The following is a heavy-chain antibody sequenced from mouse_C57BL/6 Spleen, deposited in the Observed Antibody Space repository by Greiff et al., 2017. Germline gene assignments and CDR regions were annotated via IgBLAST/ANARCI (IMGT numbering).Heavy chain of an antibody. J-gene: IGHJ2*01. CDR1: GFTFSSYA. D-gene: IGHD3-3*01. V-gene: IGHV5-4*01. Sequence: EVKLVESGGGLVKPGGSLKLSCAASGFTFSSYAMSWVRQTPEKRLEWVATISDGGSYTYYPDNVKGRFTISRDNAKNNLYLQMSHLKSEDTAMYYCAREKGPYFDYWGQGTTLTVSS. CDR2: ISDGGSYT. CDR3: AREKGPYFDY.